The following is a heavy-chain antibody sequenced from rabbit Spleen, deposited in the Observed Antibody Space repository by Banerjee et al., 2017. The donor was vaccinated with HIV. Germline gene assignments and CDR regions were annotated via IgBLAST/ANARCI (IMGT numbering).Heavy chain of an antibody. V-gene: IGHV1S45*01. CDR2: IYAGSSGST. J-gene: IGHJ6*01. D-gene: IGHD6-1*01. CDR1: GIDFSSGYY. CDR3: ARAGYAGYGYANFRDYYGMDL. Sequence: QEQLVEYGGDLVKPGASLTLTCTASGIDFSSGYYMCWVRQAPGKGLEWIACIYAGSSGSTYYASWVNGRFTISSDNAQNTVDLQMSGLTAADTATYFCARAGYAGYGYANFRDYYGMDLWGPGTLVTVS.